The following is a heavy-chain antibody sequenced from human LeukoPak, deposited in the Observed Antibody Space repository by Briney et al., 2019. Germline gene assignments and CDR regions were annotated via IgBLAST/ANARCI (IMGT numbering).Heavy chain of an antibody. J-gene: IGHJ4*01. CDR2: IYYNGIT. V-gene: IGHV4-59*01. Sequence: SETLSLTCTVSGGSINNYYWSWIRQPPGKGLEFLGYIYYNGITNYNPSLKRGVTLSVDMSEKQFSLKLTSVTAADTALYYCARGGFRVGATGFDYWGHGTLVTVSS. D-gene: IGHD1-26*01. CDR3: ARGGFRVGATGFDY. CDR1: GGSINNYY.